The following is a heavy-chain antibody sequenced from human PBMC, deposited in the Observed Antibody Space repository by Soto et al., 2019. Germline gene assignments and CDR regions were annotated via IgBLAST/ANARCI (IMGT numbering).Heavy chain of an antibody. J-gene: IGHJ4*03. CDR3: AKDLYYYDSSGEYYALGYFDY. V-gene: IGHV3-23*01. Sequence: PGGSLRLSCAASGFTFSSYAMSWVRQAPGKGLEWVSAISGSGGSTYYADSVKGRFTISRDNSKNTLYLQMNSLRAEDTAVYYCAKDLYYYDSSGEYYALGYFDYWGQGTLVTVSS. CDR1: GFTFSSYA. D-gene: IGHD3-22*01. CDR2: ISGSGGST.